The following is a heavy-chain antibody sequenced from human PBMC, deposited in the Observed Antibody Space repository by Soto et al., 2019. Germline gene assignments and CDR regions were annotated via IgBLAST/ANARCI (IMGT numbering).Heavy chain of an antibody. D-gene: IGHD1-1*01. J-gene: IGHJ4*02. V-gene: IGHV1-18*01. CDR1: GYTFTSCG. Sequence: QVHLVQSGAEVKKPGASVKVSCKASGYTFTSCGITWVRQAPGKGIEWMGWISAHNGNTNYARKLQGRVIVTRVTSTSTAYMELRSLISNNTAVFYCARGRYGDYWRQGVLVTVSS. CDR2: ISAHNGNT. CDR3: ARGRYGDY.